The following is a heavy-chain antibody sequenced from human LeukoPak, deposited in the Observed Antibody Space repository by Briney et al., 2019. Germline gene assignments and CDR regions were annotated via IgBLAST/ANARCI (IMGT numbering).Heavy chain of an antibody. CDR1: GGSISSYY. J-gene: IGHJ6*03. CDR2: IYTSVST. Sequence: PSETLSLTCTVSGGSISSYYWSWIRQPPGKGLEWIGYIYTSVSTNYNPSLKSRVTISADTPKNQFSLNLSSVTAADTAVYSCARQASLTRTAHYYYSYMDVWGRGTTVTVSS. D-gene: IGHD1-7*01. V-gene: IGHV4-4*09. CDR3: ARQASLTRTAHYYYSYMDV.